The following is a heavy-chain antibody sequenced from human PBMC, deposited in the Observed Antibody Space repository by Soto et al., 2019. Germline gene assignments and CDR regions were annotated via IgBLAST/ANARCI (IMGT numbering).Heavy chain of an antibody. J-gene: IGHJ4*02. Sequence: QVQLQESGPGLVKPSQTLSLTCTVSGGSINSGGYCWSWIRQHPGKGLDWIGCISYGGSTPYNPSLKSRVTTSVDTSKNQFSLKLTSVTAADTAVYYCSRGILVWGQGALITVSS. CDR2: ISYGGST. D-gene: IGHD5-18*01. CDR3: SRGILV. CDR1: GGSINSGGYC. V-gene: IGHV4-31*03.